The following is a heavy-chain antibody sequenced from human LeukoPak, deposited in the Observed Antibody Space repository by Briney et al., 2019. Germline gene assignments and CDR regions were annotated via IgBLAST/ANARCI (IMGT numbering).Heavy chain of an antibody. D-gene: IGHD3-22*01. CDR1: GYNFTKHW. J-gene: IGHJ4*02. CDR2: IYPDDSDT. Sequence: GESLKISCKGSGYNFTKHWIGWVRQMPGKGLEWMGIIYPDDSDTKYSPSFEGQVTISVDKSISTAYLQWSSLKASDTAMYYCARQGHYYDSSGYDYWYYFDYWGQGTLVTVSS. V-gene: IGHV5-51*01. CDR3: ARQGHYYDSSGYDYWYYFDY.